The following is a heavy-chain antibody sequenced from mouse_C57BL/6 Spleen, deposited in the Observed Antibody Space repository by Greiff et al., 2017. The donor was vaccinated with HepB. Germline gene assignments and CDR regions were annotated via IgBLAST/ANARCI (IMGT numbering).Heavy chain of an antibody. CDR3: TRGDDDGWYFDV. CDR2: ISSGGNYI. J-gene: IGHJ1*03. V-gene: IGHV5-9-1*02. Sequence: EVKLMESGEGLVKPGGSLKLSCAASGFTFSSYAMSWVRQTPEKRLEWVAYISSGGNYIYYADTVKGRFTISRDNARNTLYLQMSSLKSEDTAMYYCTRGDDDGWYFDVWGTGTTVTVSS. CDR1: GFTFSSYA. D-gene: IGHD2-4*01.